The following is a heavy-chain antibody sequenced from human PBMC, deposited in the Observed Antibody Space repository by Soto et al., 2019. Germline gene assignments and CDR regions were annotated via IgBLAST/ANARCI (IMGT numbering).Heavy chain of an antibody. CDR1: GFTFSSYA. Sequence: GGSLRLSCASSGFTFSSYAMSWVRQAPGKGLEWVSGISDSGGSTYYADSVKGRFTISIDNSKNTLYLQMNSLRAEDTAVYYCAKSEEATAGYYGMDVWGQGTTVTVSS. CDR3: AKSEEATAGYYGMDV. J-gene: IGHJ6*02. CDR2: ISDSGGST. V-gene: IGHV3-23*01. D-gene: IGHD5-12*01.